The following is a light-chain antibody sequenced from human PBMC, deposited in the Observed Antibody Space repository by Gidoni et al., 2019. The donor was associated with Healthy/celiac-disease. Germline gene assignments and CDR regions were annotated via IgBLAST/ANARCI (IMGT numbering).Light chain of an antibody. CDR3: QSYDSSLSAVV. V-gene: IGLV1-40*01. Sequence: QSALTQPPSVSGAPGQTVTIPGTGSSTNIGAGYDVHWYQQLPGTAPKLLIYGNSNRPSGVPDRFSGTKSGTSASLAITGLQAEDEADYYCQSYDSSLSAVVFGGGTKLTVL. CDR1: STNIGAGYD. CDR2: GNS. J-gene: IGLJ2*01.